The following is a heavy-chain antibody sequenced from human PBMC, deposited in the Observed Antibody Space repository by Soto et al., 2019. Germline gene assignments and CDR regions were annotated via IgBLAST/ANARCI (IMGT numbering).Heavy chain of an antibody. CDR2: FDPEDGET. J-gene: IGHJ5*02. D-gene: IGHD6-13*01. CDR1: GYTLTELS. Sequence: ASVKVSCKVSGYTLTELSMHWVRQAPGKGLEWMGGFDPEDGETIYAQKFQGRVTMTEDTSTDTAYMELSSLRSEDTAVYYCATGDPGIAAAGTDNNWFDPWGQGTQVTVLL. CDR3: ATGDPGIAAAGTDNNWFDP. V-gene: IGHV1-24*01.